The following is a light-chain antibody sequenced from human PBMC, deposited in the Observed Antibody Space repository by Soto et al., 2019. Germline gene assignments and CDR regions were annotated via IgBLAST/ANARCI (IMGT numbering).Light chain of an antibody. V-gene: IGKV1-13*02. CDR3: QQYNSYSPIT. CDR2: DAS. Sequence: IQLTQSPSSLSASVGYRVSITCRASQGISSALAWYQQRPGKAPKLPIHDASTLESGVPSRFSGSGSGTEFTLTISSLQPDDFATYYCQQYNSYSPITFGQGTRLEIK. CDR1: QGISSA. J-gene: IGKJ5*01.